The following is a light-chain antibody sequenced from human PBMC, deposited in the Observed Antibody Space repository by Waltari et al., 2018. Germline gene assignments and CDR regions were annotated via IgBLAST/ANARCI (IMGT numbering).Light chain of an antibody. CDR1: NHNLEKHG. V-gene: IGLV10-54*04. CDR2: RDN. CDR3: SAWDSSLNTYV. J-gene: IGLJ1*01. Sequence: QAGLTQPPSVSKALRQTATLTCSGDNHNLEKHGATWLQQHQGHPPKLLSYRDNSRPSGISDRFSASRSGTTASLTITGLQPEDEADYYCSAWDSSLNTYVFGTGTKVTVL.